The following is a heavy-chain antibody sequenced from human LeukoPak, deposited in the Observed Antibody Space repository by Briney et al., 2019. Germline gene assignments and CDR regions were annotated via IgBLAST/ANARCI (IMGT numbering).Heavy chain of an antibody. CDR3: ARDLSDGSGRGANN. CDR2: IRSKTSSYAT. J-gene: IGHJ4*02. CDR1: GFTFSGST. V-gene: IGHV3-73*01. D-gene: IGHD3-10*01. Sequence: GGSLRLSCAASGFTFSGSTMHWVRQASGKGLEWVGRIRSKTSSYATAYTASVKGRFTISRDNAKNSLYLQMNSLRAEDTAVYYCARDLSDGSGRGANNWGQGTLVTVSS.